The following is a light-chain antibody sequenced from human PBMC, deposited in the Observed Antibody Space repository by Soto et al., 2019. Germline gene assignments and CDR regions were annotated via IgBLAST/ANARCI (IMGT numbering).Light chain of an antibody. J-gene: IGKJ4*01. V-gene: IGKV3-20*01. CDR3: QLYSGSVLT. CDR2: GAS. Sequence: VLTQSPGTLSSSPGGRVSLSCRASQIVSNNYLAWYQQKSGQAPRLLIFGASNRATGIPDRFSGSGSGTDFTLTISVLEPEDFAVYFCQLYSGSVLTFGGGTKV. CDR1: QIVSNNY.